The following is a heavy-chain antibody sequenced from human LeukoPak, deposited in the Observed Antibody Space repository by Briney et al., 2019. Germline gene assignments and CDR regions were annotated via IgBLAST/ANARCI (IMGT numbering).Heavy chain of an antibody. CDR2: IYYSGST. Sequence: SEALSLTCTVSGGSISTYYWSWIRQPPGKGLEWIGYIYYSGSTNYNPSLKSRVTISVDTSKNHFSLKLSSVTAADTAVYYCARHARGDFWSGPVYCLDYWGQGTLVTVSS. V-gene: IGHV4-59*08. J-gene: IGHJ4*02. D-gene: IGHD3-3*01. CDR1: GGSISTYY. CDR3: ARHARGDFWSGPVYCLDY.